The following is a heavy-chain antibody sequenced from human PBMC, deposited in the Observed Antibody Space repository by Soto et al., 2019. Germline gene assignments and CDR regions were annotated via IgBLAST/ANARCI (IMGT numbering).Heavy chain of an antibody. CDR2: IDPSNSYT. V-gene: IGHV5-10-1*03. CDR1: GYSFTSYW. Sequence: EVQLVQSGAEVKKPGESLRISCEVSGYSFTSYWISWVRQMPGKGLEWMGRIDPSNSYTNYSPSFQGHVTISVDKSISTAYLQWSSLKASDTAMYYCARNGEVGATYIWYFDFWGRGTLVTVSS. D-gene: IGHD1-26*01. J-gene: IGHJ2*01. CDR3: ARNGEVGATYIWYFDF.